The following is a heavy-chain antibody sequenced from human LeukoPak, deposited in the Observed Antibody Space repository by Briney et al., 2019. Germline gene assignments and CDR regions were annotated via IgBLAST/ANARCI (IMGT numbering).Heavy chain of an antibody. CDR2: MNPNSGNT. CDR3: ARDRAYYDFWSGYLGHYYYYMDV. D-gene: IGHD3-3*01. J-gene: IGHJ6*03. V-gene: IGHV1-8*03. CDR1: GYTFTSYG. Sequence: ASVKVSCKASGYTFTSYGISWVRQAPGQGLEWMGWMNPNSGNTGYAQKFQGRVTITRNTSISTAYMELSSRRSEDTAVYYCARDRAYYDFWSGYLGHYYYYMDVWGKGTTVTVSS.